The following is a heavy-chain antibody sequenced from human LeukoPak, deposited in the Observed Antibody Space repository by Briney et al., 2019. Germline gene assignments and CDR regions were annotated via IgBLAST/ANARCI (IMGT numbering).Heavy chain of an antibody. J-gene: IGHJ5*02. CDR1: GGSISSSSYY. V-gene: IGHV4-39*07. Sequence: SETLSLTCTVSGGSISSSSYYWGWIRQPPGKGLEWIGSIYYSGSTYYNPSLKSRVTISVDTSKNQFSLKLSSVTAADTAVYHCARGYVGATTGAWFDPWGQGTLVTVSS. D-gene: IGHD4-17*01. CDR2: IYYSGST. CDR3: ARGYVGATTGAWFDP.